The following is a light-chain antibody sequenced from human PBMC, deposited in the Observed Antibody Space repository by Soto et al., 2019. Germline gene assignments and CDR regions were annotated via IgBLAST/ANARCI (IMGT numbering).Light chain of an antibody. CDR3: QQYNNWPQT. CDR1: QSVSSY. Sequence: IVLTQSPATLSLSPWERATLSCRASQSVSSYLAWYQQKPGQAPRLLIYDASNRATGIPARFSGSGSGTDFTLTISSREPADFAEYHCQQYNNWPQTFGQGTKVDIK. J-gene: IGKJ1*01. V-gene: IGKV3-11*01. CDR2: DAS.